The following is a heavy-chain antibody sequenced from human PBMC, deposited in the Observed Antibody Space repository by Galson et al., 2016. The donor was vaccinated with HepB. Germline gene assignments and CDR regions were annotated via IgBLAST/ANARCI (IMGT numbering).Heavy chain of an antibody. CDR1: GYTFSNYA. CDR3: ARDKTIFGMVINSGWFDH. J-gene: IGHJ5*02. V-gene: IGHV1-3*01. Sequence: SVKVSCKASGYTFSNYAIHWVRQAPGQRLEWMGWIYAGNGDTKYSQKFQDRVTITRDTSASTAYMELSGLRFEDTAVYYCARDKTIFGMVINSGWFDHWGQGTLITVSS. CDR2: IYAGNGDT. D-gene: IGHD3-3*01.